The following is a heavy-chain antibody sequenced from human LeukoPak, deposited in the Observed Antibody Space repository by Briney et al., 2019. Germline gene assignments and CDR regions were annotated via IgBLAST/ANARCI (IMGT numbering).Heavy chain of an antibody. CDR3: ATSREVAGSHAFDI. Sequence: NLGESLKISCKGSGYSFTNYWIGWVRQMPGKGLEWMGMLYPGDSASRFSPSFQGPVTMSVDRSINTAYLQWSSLRASDTAMYYCATSREVAGSHAFDIWGQGTVVTVSS. CDR2: LYPGDSAS. CDR1: GYSFTNYW. V-gene: IGHV5-51*01. D-gene: IGHD6-19*01. J-gene: IGHJ3*02.